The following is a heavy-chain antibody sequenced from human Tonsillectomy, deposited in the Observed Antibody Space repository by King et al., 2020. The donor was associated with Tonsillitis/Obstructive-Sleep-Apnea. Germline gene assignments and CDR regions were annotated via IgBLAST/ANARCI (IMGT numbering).Heavy chain of an antibody. J-gene: IGHJ5*02. V-gene: IGHV4-34*01. Sequence: VQLQKWGAGLLKPSEPLSLPCAVYGGSFSGYYWSWLRQPPGKGLEWIGEINHSGSTNYNPSLKSRVTISVDTSKNQFSLKLSSVTAADTAVYYCARGITMVRGVRTYNWFDPWGQGTLVTVSS. D-gene: IGHD3-10*01. CDR2: INHSGST. CDR3: ARGITMVRGVRTYNWFDP. CDR1: GGSFSGYY.